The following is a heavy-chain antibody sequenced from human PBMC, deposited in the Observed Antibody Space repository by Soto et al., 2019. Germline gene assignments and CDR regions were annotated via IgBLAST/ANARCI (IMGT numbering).Heavy chain of an antibody. CDR3: VYSPGYSYASY. Sequence: QITLKESGPTLVKLTQTLTLTCTFSGFPLSTSGVGVGWFRQPPGKALEWLALIYWDYDKRYSPSLKMSRSTITKDTSKSQVVLTITNMDPVDTATYYCVYSPGYSYASYWGQGALVTVSS. D-gene: IGHD5-18*01. CDR2: IYWDYDK. CDR1: GFPLSTSGVG. J-gene: IGHJ4*02. V-gene: IGHV2-5*02.